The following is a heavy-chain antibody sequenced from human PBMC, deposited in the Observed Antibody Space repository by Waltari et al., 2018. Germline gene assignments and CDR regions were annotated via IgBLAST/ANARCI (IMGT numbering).Heavy chain of an antibody. V-gene: IGHV4-31*01. CDR3: ARRGTYFFDY. CDR2: VYYTGAT. D-gene: IGHD3-16*01. CDR1: GGSISSVSHY. J-gene: IGHJ4*02. Sequence: QLQLQESGPGLVKPSQTLSLNCSVSGGSISSVSHYWSWIRQYPGKGLEWIGYVYYTGATFYNPSLKTQVTISVDTSENQFSLKLTSVTAADTAIYYCARRGTYFFDYWSQGSLVSVSS.